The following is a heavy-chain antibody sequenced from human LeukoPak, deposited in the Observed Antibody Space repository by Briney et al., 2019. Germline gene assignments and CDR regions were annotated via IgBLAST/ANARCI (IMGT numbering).Heavy chain of an antibody. CDR3: ARPYYYDSRIDP. D-gene: IGHD3-22*01. CDR1: GVSISSGDYC. Sequence: PSQTLSLTCTVSGVSISSGDYCWSWIRQPPGKGLEWIGYIYSSGSTYYNPSLKSRATVSLDTSKNQLSLKLSFVTAADTAVYYCARPYYYDSRIDPWGQGTLVTVSS. V-gene: IGHV4-30-4*01. J-gene: IGHJ5*02. CDR2: IYSSGST.